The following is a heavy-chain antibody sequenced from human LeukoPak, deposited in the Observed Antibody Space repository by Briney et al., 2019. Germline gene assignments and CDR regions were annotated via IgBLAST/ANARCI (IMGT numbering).Heavy chain of an antibody. D-gene: IGHD3-3*01. CDR2: IIPIFGTA. CDR1: GYTFTGYY. J-gene: IGHJ4*02. Sequence: ASVKVSCKASGYTFTGYYMHWVRQAPGQGLEWMGGIIPIFGTANYAQKFQGRVTITADESTSTAYMELSSLRSEDAAVYYCAGHDNDFWSGAGRGYWGQGTLVTVS. V-gene: IGHV1-69*13. CDR3: AGHDNDFWSGAGRGY.